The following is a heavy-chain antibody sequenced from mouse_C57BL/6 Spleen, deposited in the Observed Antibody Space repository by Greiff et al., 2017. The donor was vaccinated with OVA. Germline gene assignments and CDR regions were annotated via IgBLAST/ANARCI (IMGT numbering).Heavy chain of an antibody. CDR2: IDPSDSYT. CDR3: ARTSSTGLDY. D-gene: IGHD1-1*01. J-gene: IGHJ2*01. V-gene: IGHV1-69*01. CDR1: GYTFTSYW. Sequence: QVHVKQPGAELVMPGASVKLSCKASGYTFTSYWMHWVKQRPGQGLEWIGEIDPSDSYTNYNQKFKGKSTLTVDKSSSTAYMQLSSLTSEDSAVYYCARTSSTGLDYWGQGTTLTVSS.